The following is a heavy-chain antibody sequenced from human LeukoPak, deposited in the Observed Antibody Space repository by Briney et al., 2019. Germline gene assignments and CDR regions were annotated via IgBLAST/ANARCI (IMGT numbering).Heavy chain of an antibody. Sequence: GGSLRLSCAASGFTFSSYAMHWVRQAPGKGLEYVSAISSYGGSTYYANSVKGRFTISRDNSKNTLYLQMGSLRAEDMAVYYCARVGSSGTVKYFDYWGQGTLVTVSS. J-gene: IGHJ4*02. D-gene: IGHD1-1*01. V-gene: IGHV3-64*01. CDR3: ARVGSSGTVKYFDY. CDR2: ISSYGGST. CDR1: GFTFSSYA.